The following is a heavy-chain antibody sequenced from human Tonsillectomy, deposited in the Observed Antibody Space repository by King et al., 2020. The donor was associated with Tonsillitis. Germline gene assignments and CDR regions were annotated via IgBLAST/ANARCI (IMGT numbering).Heavy chain of an antibody. CDR3: AKSRMATTNWDAFDI. CDR1: GFTFDDYA. J-gene: IGHJ3*02. V-gene: IGHV3-9*01. Sequence: VQLVESGGGLVQPGRSLRLSCAASGFTFDDYAMHWVRHAPGKGLEGVSGISWNSGSIGQADSVKGRFTISRDNAKNSLYLQMNSLRAEDTALYYCAKSRMATTNWDAFDIWGQGTMVTVSS. CDR2: ISWNSGSI. D-gene: IGHD5-24*01.